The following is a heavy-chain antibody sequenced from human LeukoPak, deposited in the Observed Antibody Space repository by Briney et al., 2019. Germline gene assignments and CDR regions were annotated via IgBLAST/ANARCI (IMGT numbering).Heavy chain of an antibody. J-gene: IGHJ4*02. CDR1: GGSIGSYY. V-gene: IGHV4-59*01. CDR2: IYYSGST. D-gene: IGHD6-13*01. Sequence: SETLSLTCTVSGGSIGSYYWSWIRQPPGKGLEYIGYIYYSGSTNYNPSLKSRVTISVDTSKNQFSLMLTSVTAADTAVYYCARAISSSWYGFDYWGQGTLVTVSS. CDR3: ARAISSSWYGFDY.